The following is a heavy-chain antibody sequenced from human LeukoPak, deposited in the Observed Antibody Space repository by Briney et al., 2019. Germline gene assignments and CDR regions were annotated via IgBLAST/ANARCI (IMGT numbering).Heavy chain of an antibody. D-gene: IGHD6-13*01. CDR2: IYHSAST. CDR3: ARGAAAGSFDD. Sequence: SQTLSLTCTVSGGSISSGAYYWSCIRPPPGKGLEWIGYIYHSASTSYNPSLKSPVSISVDRSKNQFSLKLSSVTAADTALYCEARGAAAGSFDDWGQGTLVTVSS. J-gene: IGHJ4*02. V-gene: IGHV4-30-2*01. CDR1: GGSISSGAYY.